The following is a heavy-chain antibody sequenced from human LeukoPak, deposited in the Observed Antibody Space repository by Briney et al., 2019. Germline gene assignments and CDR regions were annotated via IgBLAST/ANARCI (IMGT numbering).Heavy chain of an antibody. CDR1: GGTFSSYA. D-gene: IGHD6-13*01. CDR2: IIPIFGTA. CDR3: ASPAIIAAGTTPTPLNY. J-gene: IGHJ4*02. Sequence: GASVTVSCKASGGTFSSYAISWVRQAPGQGLEWMGGIIPIFGTANYAQKFQGRVTITADESTSTAYMELSSLRSEDTAVYYCASPAIIAAGTTPTPLNYWGQGTLVTVSS. V-gene: IGHV1-69*13.